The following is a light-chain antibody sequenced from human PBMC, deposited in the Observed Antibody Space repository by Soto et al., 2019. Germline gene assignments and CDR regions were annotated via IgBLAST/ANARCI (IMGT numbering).Light chain of an antibody. J-gene: IGLJ2*01. CDR1: SSDVGSYNL. V-gene: IGLV2-23*03. CDR3: CSYAGSSTVVV. Sequence: QSALTQPASVSGSPGQSITISCTGTSSDVGSYNLVSWYQQHPGKAPKLMIYEGSKRPSGVSNRFSGSKSGNTASLTISGLQAADEADYYCCSYAGSSTVVVFGGGTKVTVL. CDR2: EGS.